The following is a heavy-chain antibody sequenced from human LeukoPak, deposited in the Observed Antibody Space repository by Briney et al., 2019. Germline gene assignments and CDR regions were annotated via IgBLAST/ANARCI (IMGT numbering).Heavy chain of an antibody. V-gene: IGHV1-46*01. J-gene: IGHJ5*02. CDR1: GDSFTSYY. Sequence: ASVKVSCKASGDSFTSYYMHWVRQAPGEGLEWMGIINPSGRSTSYAQKFQGRVTMTRDMSTSTDYMELSSLRSEDTAVYYCARDNSVEDTAWWFDPWGQGTLVTVSS. CDR2: INPSGRST. CDR3: ARDNSVEDTAWWFDP. D-gene: IGHD4-23*01.